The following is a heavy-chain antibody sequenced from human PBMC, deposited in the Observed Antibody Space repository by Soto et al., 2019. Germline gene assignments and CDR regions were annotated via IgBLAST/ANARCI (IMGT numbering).Heavy chain of an antibody. D-gene: IGHD2-15*01. J-gene: IGHJ4*02. CDR1: GFTFSSYA. CDR3: ARQRVAATPRVLDY. CDR2: ISYDGSNK. Sequence: PGGSLRLSCAASGFTFSSYAMRWVRQAPGKGLEWVAVISYDGSNKYYADSVKGRFTISRDNSKNTLYLQMNSLRAEDTAVYYCARQRVAATPRVLDYWGQGTLVTVSS. V-gene: IGHV3-30-3*01.